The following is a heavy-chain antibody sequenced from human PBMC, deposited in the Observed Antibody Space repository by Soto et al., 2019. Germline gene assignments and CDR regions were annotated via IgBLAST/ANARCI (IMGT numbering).Heavy chain of an antibody. Sequence: LRLSCAASGFTFSSYWMSWVRQAPGKGLEWVANIKQDGSEKYYVDSVKGRFTISRDNAKNSLYLQMNSLRAEDTTVYYCARVGDYKYYFDYWGQGTLVTVSS. V-gene: IGHV3-7*03. D-gene: IGHD4-17*01. J-gene: IGHJ4*02. CDR3: ARVGDYKYYFDY. CDR1: GFTFSSYW. CDR2: IKQDGSEK.